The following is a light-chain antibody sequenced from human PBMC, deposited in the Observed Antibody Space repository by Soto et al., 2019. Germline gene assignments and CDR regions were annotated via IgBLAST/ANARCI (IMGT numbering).Light chain of an antibody. CDR2: GAS. J-gene: IGKJ1*01. Sequence: EIVMTQSPATLSVSPGERATLSCRASQSVSSKLAWYQQKPGQVPRLLIYGASTRATGIPARFSGSGSGTEFTLTISSLQSEDFAVYYCQHYSTGLWTFGQGTKVEIK. CDR1: QSVSSK. V-gene: IGKV3-15*01. CDR3: QHYSTGLWT.